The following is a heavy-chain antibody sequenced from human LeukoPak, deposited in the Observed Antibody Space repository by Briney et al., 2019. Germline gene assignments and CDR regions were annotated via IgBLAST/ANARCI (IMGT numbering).Heavy chain of an antibody. CDR2: IYYSGST. CDR1: GGSISSYY. J-gene: IGHJ4*02. V-gene: IGHV4-59*12. Sequence: SETLSLTCTVSGGSISSYYWSWIRQPPGKGLEWIGYIYYSGSTNYNPSLKSRVTISVDTSKNQFSLKLSSVTAADTAVYYCARLRPYYYGSGSTGWGQGTLVTVSS. D-gene: IGHD3-10*01. CDR3: ARLRPYYYGSGSTG.